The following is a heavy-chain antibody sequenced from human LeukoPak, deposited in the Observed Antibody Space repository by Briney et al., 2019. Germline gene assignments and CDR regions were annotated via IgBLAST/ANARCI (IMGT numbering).Heavy chain of an antibody. CDR1: GVSISSSSYY. CDR2: IIRGGT. D-gene: IGHD5-18*01. CDR3: ARPRPRYSYGSLDY. V-gene: IGHV4-61*02. Sequence: SETLSLTCNVSGVSISSSSYYWTWIRQPAGKGLEWIGRIIRGGTKYNPSLSSRVTISVDRSKNQFSLKLSSVTAADTAVYYCARPRPRYSYGSLDYWGQGTLVTVSS. J-gene: IGHJ4*02.